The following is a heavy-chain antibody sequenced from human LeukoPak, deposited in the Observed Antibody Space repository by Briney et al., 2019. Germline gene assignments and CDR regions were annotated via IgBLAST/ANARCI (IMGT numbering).Heavy chain of an antibody. CDR2: ISSSSSYI. CDR3: AKGSGSYYKGYFDY. J-gene: IGHJ4*02. V-gene: IGHV3-21*04. D-gene: IGHD3-10*01. CDR1: GFTFSSYS. Sequence: GGSLRLSCAASGFTFSSYSMNWVRQAPGKGLEWVSSISSSSSYIYYADSVKGRFTISRDNAKNSLYLQMNSLRAEDTALYYCAKGSGSYYKGYFDYWGQGTLVTVSS.